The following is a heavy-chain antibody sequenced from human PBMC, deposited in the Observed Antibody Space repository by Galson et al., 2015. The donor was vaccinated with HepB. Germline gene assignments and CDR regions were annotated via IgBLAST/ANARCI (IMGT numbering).Heavy chain of an antibody. D-gene: IGHD5-24*01. J-gene: IGHJ5*02. Sequence: SETLSLTCTVSGDSVSGGNYHWSWIRQPPGKGLEWIGYMYYGGSTNYNPSLKSRVSISVDRSKNQFSLRLSSVTAADTAVYYCARDRGRRRDGLSRWFDPWGQGTLVTVSS. CDR3: ARDRGRRRDGLSRWFDP. CDR2: MYYGGST. V-gene: IGHV4-61*01. CDR1: GDSVSGGNYH.